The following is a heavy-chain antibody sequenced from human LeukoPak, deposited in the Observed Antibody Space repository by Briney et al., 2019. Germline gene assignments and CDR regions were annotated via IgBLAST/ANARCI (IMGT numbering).Heavy chain of an antibody. CDR3: ARAGRVITMVRGVITLWFDP. Sequence: SETLSLTCAVSGGSIRSGGYSWSWIRQPPEKGLEWIGYIYLSGSTYYNPSLKSRVTISVDRSKNQFSLKLSSVTAADTAVYYCARAGRVITMVRGVITLWFDPWGQGTLVTVSS. J-gene: IGHJ5*02. D-gene: IGHD3-10*01. CDR2: IYLSGST. V-gene: IGHV4-30-2*01. CDR1: GGSIRSGGYS.